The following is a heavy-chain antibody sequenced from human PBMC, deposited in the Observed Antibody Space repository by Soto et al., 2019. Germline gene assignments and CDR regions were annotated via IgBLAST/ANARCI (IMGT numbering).Heavy chain of an antibody. CDR1: GYTFTSYA. D-gene: IGHD3-10*01. CDR3: ARALRRVTMVRGVMAY. CDR2: INAGNGNT. V-gene: IGHV1-3*01. J-gene: IGHJ4*02. Sequence: QVQLVQSGAEVKKPGASVKVSCKASGYTFTSYAMHWVRQAPGQRLEWMGWINAGNGNTKYSQKFQGRVTITRDTSASTAYMELSSLRSEDTAVYYCARALRRVTMVRGVMAYWGQGTLVTVSS.